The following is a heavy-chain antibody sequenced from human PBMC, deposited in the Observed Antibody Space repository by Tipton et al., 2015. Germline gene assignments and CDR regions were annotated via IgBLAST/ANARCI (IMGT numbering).Heavy chain of an antibody. V-gene: IGHV4-31*03. CDR3: AREFCGGDCSFSYYYGMDV. J-gene: IGHJ6*02. D-gene: IGHD2-21*02. Sequence: TLSLTCTVSGGSISSGGYYWSWIRQHPGKGLEWIGYLSYNGSPYYNPSLKSRLTISVDTPKNQFSLRLCSVTAADTAVYYCAREFCGGDCSFSYYYGMDVWGQGTTVTVSS. CDR2: LSYNGSP. CDR1: GGSISSGGYY.